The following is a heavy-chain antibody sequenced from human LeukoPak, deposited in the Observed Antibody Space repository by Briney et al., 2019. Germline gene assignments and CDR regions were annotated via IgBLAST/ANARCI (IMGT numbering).Heavy chain of an antibody. CDR1: GYTFTSYA. CDR3: ARLTGTGDAFDI. CDR2: INAGNGNT. J-gene: IGHJ3*02. Sequence: ASVKVSCKASGYTFTSYAMHWVRQAPGQRLEWMGWINAGNGNTKYSQELQGRVTITRDTSASTAYMELSSLRSEDMAVYYCARLTGTGDAFDIWGQGTMVTVSS. D-gene: IGHD1-14*01. V-gene: IGHV1-3*03.